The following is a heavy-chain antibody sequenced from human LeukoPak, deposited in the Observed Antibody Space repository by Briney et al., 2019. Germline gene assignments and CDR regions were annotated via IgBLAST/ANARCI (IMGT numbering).Heavy chain of an antibody. CDR3: AKDHILRYFDWSPEYYFDY. Sequence: GGSLRLSCAASGFTFSSYATSWVRQAPGKGLEWVSAISGSGGSTYYADSVKGRFTISRDNSKNTLYLQMNSLRAEDTAVYYCAKDHILRYFDWSPEYYFDYWGQGTLVTVSS. V-gene: IGHV3-23*01. D-gene: IGHD3-9*01. J-gene: IGHJ4*02. CDR2: ISGSGGST. CDR1: GFTFSSYA.